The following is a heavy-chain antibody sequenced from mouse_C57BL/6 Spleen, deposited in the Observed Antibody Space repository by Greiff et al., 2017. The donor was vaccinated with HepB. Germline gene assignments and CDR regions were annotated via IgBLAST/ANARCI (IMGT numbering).Heavy chain of an antibody. CDR3: ARGITTVDAMDY. V-gene: IGHV1-52*01. CDR2: IDPSDSET. J-gene: IGHJ4*01. Sequence: QVQLQQPGAELVRPGSSVKLSCKASGYTFTSYWMHWVKQRPIQGLEWIGNIDPSDSETHYNQKFKDKATLTVDKSSSTAYMKLSSLTSEESAVYYCARGITTVDAMDYWGQGTSVTVSS. D-gene: IGHD1-1*01. CDR1: GYTFTSYW.